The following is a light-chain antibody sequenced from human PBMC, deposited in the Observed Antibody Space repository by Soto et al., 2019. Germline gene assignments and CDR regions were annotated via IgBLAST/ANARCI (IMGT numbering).Light chain of an antibody. CDR2: HAS. V-gene: IGKV1-33*01. CDR1: QAISNY. J-gene: IGKJ3*01. CDR3: QQDDNLSSFT. Sequence: DIQMTQSPSSLSASVGDRVTITCQASQAISNYLNWYQQQPGKALKLLIYHASNLETGVPSRFSGIGAGSDVTYTISSLQPEVIATYYWQQDDNLSSFTFGPGTKVDIK.